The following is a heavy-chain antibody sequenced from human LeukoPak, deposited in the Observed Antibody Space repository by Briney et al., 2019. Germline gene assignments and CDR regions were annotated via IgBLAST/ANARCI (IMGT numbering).Heavy chain of an antibody. D-gene: IGHD1-26*01. Sequence: GRSLRLSCAASGFTFTRFGMHWVRQAPGKGLEWVAVIPYDGSNKDYADSVKGRFTISRDNSKNTVYLQMNSLRAEDTAVYYCAKEGIKESPREFDYWGQGSPVTVSS. CDR1: GFTFTRFG. J-gene: IGHJ4*02. CDR3: AKEGIKESPREFDY. V-gene: IGHV3-30*18. CDR2: IPYDGSNK.